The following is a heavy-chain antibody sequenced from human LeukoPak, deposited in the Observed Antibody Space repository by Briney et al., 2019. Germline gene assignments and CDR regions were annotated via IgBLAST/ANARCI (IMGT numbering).Heavy chain of an antibody. CDR3: ATTSPGTTVAKNAFDI. Sequence: ASVKVSCKASGYTFTGYYMHWVRQAPGQGLEWMGWINPNSGGTNYAQKFQGWVTMTRDTSISTAYMELSRLRSDDTAVYYCATTSPGTTVAKNAFDIWGQGTMVTVSS. CDR2: INPNSGGT. V-gene: IGHV1-2*04. CDR1: GYTFTGYY. J-gene: IGHJ3*02. D-gene: IGHD4-17*01.